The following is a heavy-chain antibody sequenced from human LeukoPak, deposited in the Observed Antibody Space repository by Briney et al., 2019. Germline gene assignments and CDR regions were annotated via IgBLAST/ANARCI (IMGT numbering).Heavy chain of an antibody. J-gene: IGHJ3*02. Sequence: ASVKVSCKASGYTFKDYYIHWVRQVPGQGLEWMGRMNPDGGRTDYAQNFQGRVTMTSDMSIDTAYLDLTRLTSDDTATYFCTKNLVGYDPFDIWGQGTLVAVSS. CDR3: TKNLVGYDPFDI. CDR1: GYTFKDYY. V-gene: IGHV1-2*02. CDR2: MNPDGGRT. D-gene: IGHD1-26*01.